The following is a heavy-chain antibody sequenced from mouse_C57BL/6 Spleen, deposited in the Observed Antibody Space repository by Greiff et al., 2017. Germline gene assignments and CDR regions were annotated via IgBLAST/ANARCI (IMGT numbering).Heavy chain of an antibody. V-gene: IGHV1-50*01. CDR1: GYTFTSYW. D-gene: IGHD1-1*02. Sequence: QVQLQQPGAELVKPGASVKLSCKASGYTFTSYWMQWVKQRPGQGLEWIGEIDPSDSYTNYNQKFQGKATLTVDTSSSTAYMQLSSLTSEDSAVYYCTRRALSPFDYGGQGTTLTGST. CDR3: TRRALSPFDY. J-gene: IGHJ2*01. CDR2: IDPSDSYT.